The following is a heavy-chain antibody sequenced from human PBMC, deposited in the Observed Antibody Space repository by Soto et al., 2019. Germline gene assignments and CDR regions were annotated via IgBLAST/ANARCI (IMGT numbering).Heavy chain of an antibody. J-gene: IGHJ3*02. CDR1: GFTFSNDW. V-gene: IGHV3-7*05. CDR2: IKKDGSKK. Sequence: EVQLVESGGGLVQPGGSLRLSCAASGFTFSNDWMTWVRQAPGQGLEWVANIKKDGSKKSYLDSVWGRFTISRDNAKNSPYLEMNSLRAEDTALYYCARDVPPGNSSSYFDAFDIWGQGTMVTVSS. D-gene: IGHD6-13*01. CDR3: ARDVPPGNSSSYFDAFDI.